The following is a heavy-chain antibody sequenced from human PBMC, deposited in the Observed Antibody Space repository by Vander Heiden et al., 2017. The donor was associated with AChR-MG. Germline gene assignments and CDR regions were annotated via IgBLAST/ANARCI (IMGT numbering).Heavy chain of an antibody. Sequence: QVQLVESGGGVVQPGRSLRLSCAASGFPFRTYAMHWVRQAPGKGLEWVAFLSYDGSNKYYADSVKGRFTISRDNSKNTLFLQMNSLRSEDTAVFYCAREIAYGDFSFDYWGQETPGTGSS. CDR2: LSYDGSNK. J-gene: IGHJ4*02. CDR3: AREIAYGDFSFDY. V-gene: IGHV3-30-3*01. D-gene: IGHD4-17*01. CDR1: GFPFRTYA.